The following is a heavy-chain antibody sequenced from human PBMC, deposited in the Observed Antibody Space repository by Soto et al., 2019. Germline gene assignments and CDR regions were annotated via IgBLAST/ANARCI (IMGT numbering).Heavy chain of an antibody. CDR3: ARPASSGWFDAFDI. CDR2: IYYSGNT. V-gene: IGHV4-59*01. D-gene: IGHD6-19*01. J-gene: IGHJ3*02. CDR1: GGSSRCNY. Sequence: PSETLSLTCTVSGGSSRCNYWSWIWQPPGKGLEWIGYIYYSGNTNYNSSLKSRVTISVDTSKNQFSLKLSSVTAADTAVYYCARPASSGWFDAFDIWGQGTMVTASS.